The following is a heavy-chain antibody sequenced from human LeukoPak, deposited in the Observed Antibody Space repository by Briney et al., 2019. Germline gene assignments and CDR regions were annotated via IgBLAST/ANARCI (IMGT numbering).Heavy chain of an antibody. CDR2: IWYGGSNK. Sequence: PGRSLRLSCAASGFTFSSYGMHWVRQAPGKGLEWVAVIWYGGSNKYYADSVKGRFTISRDNSKNTLYLQMNSLRAEDTAVYYCAKSYGDYVQSGAFDIWGQGTMVTVSS. CDR3: AKSYGDYVQSGAFDI. V-gene: IGHV3-30*18. J-gene: IGHJ3*02. CDR1: GFTFSSYG. D-gene: IGHD4-17*01.